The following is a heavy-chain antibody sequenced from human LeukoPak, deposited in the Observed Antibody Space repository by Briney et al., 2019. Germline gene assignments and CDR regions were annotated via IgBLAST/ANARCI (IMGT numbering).Heavy chain of an antibody. CDR2: ISSSGSTI. CDR1: GFTFSEYY. D-gene: IGHD3-10*01. CDR3: ARHLEGYGSGCTIDY. Sequence: GGSLRLSCAASGFTFSEYYMSWIRQAPGKGLEWVSYISSSGSTIYYADSVKGRFTISRDNAKNSLYLQMNSLKAEDTAVYYCARHLEGYGSGCTIDYWGQGTLVTVSS. J-gene: IGHJ4*02. V-gene: IGHV3-11*04.